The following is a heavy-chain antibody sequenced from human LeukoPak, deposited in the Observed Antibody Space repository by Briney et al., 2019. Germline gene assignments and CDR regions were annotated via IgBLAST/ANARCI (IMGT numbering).Heavy chain of an antibody. CDR2: ISGPGHEA. V-gene: IGHV3-23*01. D-gene: IGHD6-19*01. CDR1: GFSFSNYA. J-gene: IGHJ4*02. CDR3: ARINSFSIGWEAPFDY. Sequence: GGSLRLSCEASGFSFSNYAMSWVRQAPGRGLEWVSDISGPGHEAYYADSVRGRFTFSRDNSKDTLFLQMSSLRAEDTAIYYCARINSFSIGWEAPFDYWGQGTLVTVSS.